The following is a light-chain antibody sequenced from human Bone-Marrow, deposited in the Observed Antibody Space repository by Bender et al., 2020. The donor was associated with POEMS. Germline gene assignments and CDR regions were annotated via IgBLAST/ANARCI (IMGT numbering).Light chain of an antibody. CDR3: QSYDRSLVLKV. CDR2: RNN. V-gene: IGLV1-47*01. Sequence: QSVLTQPPSVSGTPGQRVTISCSGSGSNIGGYPVNWYQQLPETAPKLLIYRNNQRPSGVPDRFSGSRSGTSVSLAISGLRSEDEADYYCQSYDRSLVLKVFGTGTKVTVL. J-gene: IGLJ1*01. CDR1: GSNIGGYP.